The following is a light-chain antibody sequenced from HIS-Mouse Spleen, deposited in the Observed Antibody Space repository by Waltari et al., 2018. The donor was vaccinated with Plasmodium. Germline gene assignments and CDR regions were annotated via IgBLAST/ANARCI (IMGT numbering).Light chain of an antibody. CDR2: EVS. Sequence: SALTQPASVSVSPGQTITISCTGTLSDVGGYHSFTCYQQHPGKAPQLMIYEVSTRPSGVSNRFSGSKSGNTASLTISGLQAEDEADYYCSSYTSSSTRVFGGGTKLTVL. CDR3: SSYTSSSTRV. J-gene: IGLJ2*01. V-gene: IGLV2-14*01. CDR1: LSDVGGYHS.